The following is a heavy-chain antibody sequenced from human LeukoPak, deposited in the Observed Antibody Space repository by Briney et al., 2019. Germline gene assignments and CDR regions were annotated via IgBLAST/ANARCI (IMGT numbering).Heavy chain of an antibody. CDR3: AKDRFSSGFDY. D-gene: IGHD6-19*01. J-gene: IGHJ4*02. V-gene: IGHV3-23*01. CDR2: ISDSGDET. CDR1: GFTFSSYA. Sequence: GGSLRLSCAASGFTFSSYAMNWVRQNSGKGLEWVSSISDSGDETYYADSVKGRFTISRDNSKNTLYLQMNSLRAEDTAVYYCAKDRFSSGFDYWGQGTLVTVSS.